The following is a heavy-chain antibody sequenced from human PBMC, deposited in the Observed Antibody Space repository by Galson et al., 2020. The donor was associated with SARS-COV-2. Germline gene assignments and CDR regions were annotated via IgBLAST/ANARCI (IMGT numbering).Heavy chain of an antibody. Sequence: SVKVSCKASGGTFSSYAISRVRQAPGQGLEWMGGIIPILGIANYAQKFQGRVTITADKSTSTAYMELSSLRSEDTAVYYCARWSGYLDNYYYYYMDVWGKGTTVTVSS. D-gene: IGHD3-3*01. CDR1: GGTFSSYA. J-gene: IGHJ6*03. CDR2: IIPILGIA. CDR3: ARWSGYLDNYYYYYMDV. V-gene: IGHV1-69*10.